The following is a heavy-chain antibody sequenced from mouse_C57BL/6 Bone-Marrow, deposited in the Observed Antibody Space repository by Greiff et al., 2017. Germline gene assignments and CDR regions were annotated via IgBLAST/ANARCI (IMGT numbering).Heavy chain of an antibody. V-gene: IGHV1-72*01. CDR3: ARGEVLRILRWAMDY. D-gene: IGHD1-1*01. Sequence: QVQLQPPWAELVKPGASVKLSCKASGYTFTSYWMHWVKQRPGRGLEWIGRIDPNSGGTKYNEKFKSKATLTVDKPSSTAYMQLSSLTYEDSAVYYCARGEVLRILRWAMDYWGQGTSVTVSS. J-gene: IGHJ4*01. CDR1: GYTFTSYW. CDR2: IDPNSGGT.